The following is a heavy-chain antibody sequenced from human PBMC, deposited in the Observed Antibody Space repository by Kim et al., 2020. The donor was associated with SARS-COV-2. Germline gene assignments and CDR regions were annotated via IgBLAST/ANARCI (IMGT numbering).Heavy chain of an antibody. CDR3: AREGSSGDEAWFDP. CDR1: GGSISSYY. CDR2: IYYSGST. Sequence: SETLSLTCTVSGGSISSYYWSWIRQPPGKGLEWIGYIYYSGSTNYNPSLKSRVTISVDTSKNQFSLKLSSVTAADTXXYYCAREGSSGDEAWFDPWGQGT. D-gene: IGHD3-22*01. V-gene: IGHV4-59*01. J-gene: IGHJ5*02.